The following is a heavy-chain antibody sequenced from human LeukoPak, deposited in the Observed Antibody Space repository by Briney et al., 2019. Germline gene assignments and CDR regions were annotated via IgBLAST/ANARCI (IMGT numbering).Heavy chain of an antibody. D-gene: IGHD6-13*01. V-gene: IGHV3-48*04. Sequence: PGGSLRLSCAASEFTFVRYAMNWVRQAPGKGLEWVSYISSSSFKIGYADSVKGRFTISRDNSKNSLYLQMDSLRVEDTAVYYCVRDPSYGSSGYYYMDVWGKGTTVTVSS. CDR2: ISSSSFKI. CDR1: EFTFVRYA. J-gene: IGHJ6*03. CDR3: VRDPSYGSSGYYYMDV.